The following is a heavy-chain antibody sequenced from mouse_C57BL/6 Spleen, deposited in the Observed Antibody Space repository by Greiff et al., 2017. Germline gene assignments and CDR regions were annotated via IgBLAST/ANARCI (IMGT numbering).Heavy chain of an antibody. CDR1: GYTFTSYW. J-gene: IGHJ4*01. D-gene: IGHD2-4*01. Sequence: QVQLQQPGAELVKPGASVKLSCKASGYTFTSYWMHWVKQRPGPGLEWIGMIHPNSGSTNYNEKFKSKATLTVDKSTSAAYMQLSSMTSEDAAVYYCARTPDYGYAMDYWGQGTSVTVSA. CDR2: IHPNSGST. CDR3: ARTPDYGYAMDY. V-gene: IGHV1-64*01.